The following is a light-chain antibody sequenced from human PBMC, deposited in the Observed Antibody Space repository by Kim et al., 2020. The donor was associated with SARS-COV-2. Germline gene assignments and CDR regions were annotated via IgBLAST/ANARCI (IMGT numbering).Light chain of an antibody. V-gene: IGLV1-44*01. J-gene: IGLJ3*02. Sequence: GQRVAIPCSGSSSNVGSNTVNWYQHLPGTAPKLLIYTNNQRPSGVPDRFSGSKSGTSASLAISGLQSEDEADYYCAAWDDSLNGWVFGGGTQLTVL. CDR3: AAWDDSLNGWV. CDR1: SSNVGSNT. CDR2: TNN.